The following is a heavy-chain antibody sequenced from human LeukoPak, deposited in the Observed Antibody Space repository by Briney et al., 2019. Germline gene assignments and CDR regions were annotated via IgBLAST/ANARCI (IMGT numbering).Heavy chain of an antibody. CDR3: ARGGPGYCGGDCYSFGY. J-gene: IGHJ4*02. CDR1: GYTFTSYD. Sequence: ASVKVSCKASGYTFTSYDINWVRQATGQGLEWMGWMNPNSGNTGYAQKFQGRVTMTRNTSISTAYMELSSLRSEDTAVYYCARGGPGYCGGDCYSFGYWGQGTLVTVSS. V-gene: IGHV1-8*01. CDR2: MNPNSGNT. D-gene: IGHD2-21*02.